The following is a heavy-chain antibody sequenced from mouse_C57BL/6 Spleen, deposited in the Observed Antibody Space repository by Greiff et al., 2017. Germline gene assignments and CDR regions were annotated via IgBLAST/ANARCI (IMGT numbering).Heavy chain of an antibody. CDR3: ARSDIGCDV. Sequence: HVQLQQSGAELARPGASVKMSCKASGYTFTSYTMHWVQQRPGPGLEWIGYITPSSGNTQYHQKFKDKATLTADKSSSTSYMQLISLTSEDSAVYYCARSDIGCDVWGTVTTVPVSS. V-gene: IGHV1-4*01. D-gene: IGHD2-14*01. CDR2: ITPSSGNT. J-gene: IGHJ1*03. CDR1: GYTFTSYT.